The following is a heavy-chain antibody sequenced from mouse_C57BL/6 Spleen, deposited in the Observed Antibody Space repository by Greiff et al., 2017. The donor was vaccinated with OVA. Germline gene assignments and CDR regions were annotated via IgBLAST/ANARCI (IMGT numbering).Heavy chain of an antibody. D-gene: IGHD4-1*01. CDR1: GYTFTSYW. CDR2: IYPGNSDT. J-gene: IGHJ4*01. CDR3: TRYWDDYYAMDY. Sequence: EVQLQQSGTVLARPGASVKMSCKTSGYTFTSYWMHWVKQRPGQGLEWIGAIYPGNSDTSYNQKFKGKAKLTAVTSASTAYMELSSLTNEDAAVYYCTRYWDDYYAMDYWGQGTSVTVSS. V-gene: IGHV1-5*01.